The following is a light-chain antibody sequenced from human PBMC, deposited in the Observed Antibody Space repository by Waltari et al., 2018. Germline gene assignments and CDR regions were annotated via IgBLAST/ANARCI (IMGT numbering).Light chain of an antibody. CDR1: HSASVY. V-gene: IGKV3-11*01. CDR2: DAS. CDR3: QQRNNWPLS. J-gene: IGKJ4*01. Sequence: IGLTQSPATLSLSPGERATLSCRANHSASVYLAWYQQKPGQAPRLLIYDASKRATGIPARFSASGSGTDFTLTISSLEPEDSAVYYCQQRNNWPLSFGGGTKVEIK.